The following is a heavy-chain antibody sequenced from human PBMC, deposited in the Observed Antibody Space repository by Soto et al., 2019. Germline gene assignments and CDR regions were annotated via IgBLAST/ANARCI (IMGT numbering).Heavy chain of an antibody. D-gene: IGHD5-18*01. CDR1: GFTFSSYW. CDR2: IKQDGSEK. Sequence: GGSLRLSCAASGFTFSSYWMSWVRQAPGKGLEWVANIKQDGSEKYYVDSVKGRFTISRDNAKNSLYLQMNSLRAEDTAVYYCASGYSYGSIDYWGQGTLVTVSS. CDR3: ASGYSYGSIDY. V-gene: IGHV3-7*01. J-gene: IGHJ4*02.